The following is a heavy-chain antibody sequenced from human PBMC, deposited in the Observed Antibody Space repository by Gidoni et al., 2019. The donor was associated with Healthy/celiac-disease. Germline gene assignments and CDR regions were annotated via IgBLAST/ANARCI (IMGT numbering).Heavy chain of an antibody. CDR2: IWYDGINK. CDR1: EFTFISYG. J-gene: IGHJ5*02. D-gene: IGHD2-15*01. CDR3: ARNEVVDVTHWFDP. V-gene: IGHV3-33*01. Sequence: QVQLVESGGVVVQPGRSLRLSCAASEFTFISYGMHWVRQAPGKGLEWVAVIWYDGINKYYAYSVKGRFTISRENSKNTLYLQMNSLRAEDTAVYYCARNEVVDVTHWFDPWGQGTLVTVSS.